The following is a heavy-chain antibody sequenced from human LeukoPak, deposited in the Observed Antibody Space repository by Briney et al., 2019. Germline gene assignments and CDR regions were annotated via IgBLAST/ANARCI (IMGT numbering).Heavy chain of an antibody. Sequence: PSETLSLTCAVYGGSFSGYCWSWIRQPPGKGLEWIGEINHSGSINYNPFLKSRVTISVHTSMNQFSLKLSSVTAADTAVYYCARAPRSQGWYFDLWGRGTLVTVSS. J-gene: IGHJ2*01. CDR1: GGSFSGYC. CDR3: ARAPRSQGWYFDL. V-gene: IGHV4-34*01. CDR2: INHSGSI.